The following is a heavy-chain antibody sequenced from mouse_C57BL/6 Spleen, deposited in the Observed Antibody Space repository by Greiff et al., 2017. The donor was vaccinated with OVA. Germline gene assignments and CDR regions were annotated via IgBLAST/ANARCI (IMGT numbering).Heavy chain of an antibody. D-gene: IGHD1-1*01. CDR3: ARPFFPSSYDYAMDY. CDR1: GFTFSDYG. J-gene: IGHJ4*01. CDR2: ISSGSSTI. V-gene: IGHV5-17*01. Sequence: EVQLVESGGGLVKPGGSLKLSCAASGFTFSDYGMHWVRQAPEKGLEWVAYISSGSSTIYYADTVKGRFTISRDNAKNTLFLQMTSLRSEDTAMYYCARPFFPSSYDYAMDYWGQGTSVTVSS.